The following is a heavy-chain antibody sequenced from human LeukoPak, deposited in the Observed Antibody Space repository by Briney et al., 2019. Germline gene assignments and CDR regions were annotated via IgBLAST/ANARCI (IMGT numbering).Heavy chain of an antibody. V-gene: IGHV3-48*01. CDR1: GFTFSSYS. CDR3: ARAPYYDFWSGPLTCYMDV. J-gene: IGHJ6*03. CDR2: ISSSSSTI. D-gene: IGHD3-3*01. Sequence: GGSLRLSCAASGFTFSSYSMKWVRQASGKGLEWVSYISSSSSTIYYADSVKGRFTISRDNAKNSLYLQMNSLRAEDTAVYYCARAPYYDFWSGPLTCYMDVWGKGTTVTVSS.